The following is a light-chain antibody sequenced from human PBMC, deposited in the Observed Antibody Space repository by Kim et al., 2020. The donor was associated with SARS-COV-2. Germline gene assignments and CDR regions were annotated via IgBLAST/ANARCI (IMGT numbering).Light chain of an antibody. V-gene: IGLV3-19*01. CDR3: NSRDSSGNHLP. CDR2: GKN. J-gene: IGLJ2*01. CDR1: SLRSYY. Sequence: SSELTQDPAVSVALGQTVRITCQGDSLRSYYASWYQQKPGQAPVLVIYGKNNRPSGIPDRFSGSSSGNTASLTITGAQAEDEADYYCNSRDSSGNHLPFGGGTQLTVL.